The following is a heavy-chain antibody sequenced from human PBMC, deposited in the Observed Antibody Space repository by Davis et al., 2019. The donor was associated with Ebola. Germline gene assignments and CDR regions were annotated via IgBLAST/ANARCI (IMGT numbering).Heavy chain of an antibody. Sequence: GESLKISCAASGFTFSSYWMSWVRQAPGKGLEWVANIKQDGSEKYYVDSVKGRFTISRDNAKNSLYLQMNSLRAEDTAVYYCARDPMVRGVIIPLDYWGQGTLVTVSS. V-gene: IGHV3-7*01. D-gene: IGHD3-10*01. CDR2: IKQDGSEK. CDR3: ARDPMVRGVIIPLDY. CDR1: GFTFSSYW. J-gene: IGHJ4*02.